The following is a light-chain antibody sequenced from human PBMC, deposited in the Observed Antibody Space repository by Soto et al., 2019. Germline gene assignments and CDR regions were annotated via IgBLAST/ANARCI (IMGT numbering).Light chain of an antibody. CDR2: DAS. Sequence: EIVLMQSPGTLSLSPGERATLSCRASQTMTRAYVAWYQQKPGQAPRLLIYDASTRATGIPDRFSGSGSGTDFTLTISRLEPEDFAVYYCQQFSSYPLTFGGGTKVDNK. CDR3: QQFSSYPLT. J-gene: IGKJ4*01. CDR1: QTMTRAY. V-gene: IGKV3-20*01.